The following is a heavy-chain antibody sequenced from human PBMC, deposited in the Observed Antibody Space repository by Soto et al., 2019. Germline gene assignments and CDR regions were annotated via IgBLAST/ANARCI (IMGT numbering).Heavy chain of an antibody. CDR1: GGSISSGGYS. CDR2: IYHSGST. CDR3: ATVMGQGNWFDP. Sequence: SETLSLTCAVSGGSISSGGYSWSWIRQPPGKGLEWIGYIYHSGSTYYNPSLKSRVTISVDRSKNQFSLKLSSVTAADTAVYYCATVMGQGNWFDPWGQGTLVTVSS. J-gene: IGHJ5*02. V-gene: IGHV4-30-2*01. D-gene: IGHD2-8*01.